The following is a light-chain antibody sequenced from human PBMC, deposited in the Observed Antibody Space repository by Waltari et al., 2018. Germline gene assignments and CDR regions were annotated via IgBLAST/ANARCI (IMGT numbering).Light chain of an antibody. CDR2: EVS. CDR1: SSDVGSYNR. CDR3: SLYTSSSTGLYV. Sequence: QSALTQPPSVSGSPGQSVTIPCTGTSSDVGSYNRVSWYQQPPGTAPKLMIYEVSNRPSGVPDRFSGSKSGNTASLTISGLQAEDEADYYCSLYTSSSTGLYVFGTGTKVTVL. V-gene: IGLV2-18*01. J-gene: IGLJ1*01.